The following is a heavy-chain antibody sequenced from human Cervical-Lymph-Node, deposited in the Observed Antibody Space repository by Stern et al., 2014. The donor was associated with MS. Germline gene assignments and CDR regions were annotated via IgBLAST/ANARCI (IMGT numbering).Heavy chain of an antibody. D-gene: IGHD2-8*02. CDR2: VYYSGAT. V-gene: IGHV4-39*01. Sequence: VQLEESGPGLVKPSETLSLTCAVSGDSISSYTHYWAWIRQPPGKGLEWIGSVYYSGATYYNPSLKSPVPISVDTPKNHFSLGLNSVTAADTAVYYCAKHACTGAACPFDLWGQGTLVTVSS. CDR3: AKHACTGAACPFDL. J-gene: IGHJ4*02. CDR1: GDSISSYTHY.